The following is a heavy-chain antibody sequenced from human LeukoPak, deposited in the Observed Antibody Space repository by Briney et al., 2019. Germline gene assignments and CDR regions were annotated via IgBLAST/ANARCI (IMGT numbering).Heavy chain of an antibody. V-gene: IGHV1-46*01. J-gene: IGHJ5*02. Sequence: ASVKVSCKASGYTFTSYYMHWVRQAPGQGLEWMGIINPSGGSTSYAQKFQGRVTMTRDTSTSTVYMELSSLRSEDTAVYYCARGHITMMVVVIEGRFDPWGQGTLVTVSS. CDR1: GYTFTSYY. CDR2: INPSGGST. CDR3: ARGHITMMVVVIEGRFDP. D-gene: IGHD3-22*01.